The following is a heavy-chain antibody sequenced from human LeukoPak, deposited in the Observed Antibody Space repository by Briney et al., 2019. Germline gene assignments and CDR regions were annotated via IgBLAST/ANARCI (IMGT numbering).Heavy chain of an antibody. CDR1: GGSINNYY. J-gene: IGHJ4*02. V-gene: IGHV4-59*12. CDR2: IYYSGST. Sequence: SETLSLTCTASGGSINNYYWSWIRQPPGKGLECIGYIYYSGSTNYYPSLKSRVTISIDTSKNQFSLKLSSVTAADTAVYYCARDRRITMTYYYFDYWGQGTLVTVSS. CDR3: ARDRRITMTYYYFDY. D-gene: IGHD3-22*01.